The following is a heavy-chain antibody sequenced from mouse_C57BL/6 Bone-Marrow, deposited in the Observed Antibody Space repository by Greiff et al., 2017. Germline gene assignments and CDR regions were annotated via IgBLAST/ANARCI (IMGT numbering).Heavy chain of an antibody. CDR2: ISSGGSYT. J-gene: IGHJ3*01. D-gene: IGHD1-1*01. CDR3: AKLPYYYGSSYGWFDY. Sequence: EVNLVESGGDLVKPGGSLKLSCAASGFTFSSYCMSWVRQTPDKRLEWVATISSGGSYTYYPDSVEGRFTISRDNAKNTLYLQMSSLKSEDTAKYYCAKLPYYYGSSYGWFDYWGKGTPVTVSA. V-gene: IGHV5-6*01. CDR1: GFTFSSYC.